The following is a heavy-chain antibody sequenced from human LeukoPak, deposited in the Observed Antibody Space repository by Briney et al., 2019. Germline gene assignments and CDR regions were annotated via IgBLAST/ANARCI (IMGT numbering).Heavy chain of an antibody. V-gene: IGHV1-69*04. CDR1: GGTFSSYA. D-gene: IGHD5-24*01. CDR3: ARARYRDGSDY. CDR2: IIPILGIA. Sequence: GASVKVSCKASGGTFSSYAISWVRQAPGQGLEWMGRIIPILGIANYAQKFQGRVTITADKSTSTAYMELSSLRSEDTAVYYCARARYRDGSDYWGQGTLATVSS. J-gene: IGHJ4*02.